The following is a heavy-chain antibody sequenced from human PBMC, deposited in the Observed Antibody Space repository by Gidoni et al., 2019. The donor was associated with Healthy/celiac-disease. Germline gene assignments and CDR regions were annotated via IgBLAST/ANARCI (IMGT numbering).Heavy chain of an antibody. CDR2: IIPILGIA. Sequence: QVQLVQSGAEVKKPGSSVKVSCKASGDTVSSYTISWVRQAPGQGLEWMGRIIPILGIANYAQKFQGRVTITADKSTSTAYMELSSLRSEDTAVYYCARVYYYDSSGYYYDNDAFDIWGQGTMVTVSS. V-gene: IGHV1-69*02. CDR3: ARVYYYDSSGYYYDNDAFDI. CDR1: GDTVSSYT. D-gene: IGHD3-22*01. J-gene: IGHJ3*02.